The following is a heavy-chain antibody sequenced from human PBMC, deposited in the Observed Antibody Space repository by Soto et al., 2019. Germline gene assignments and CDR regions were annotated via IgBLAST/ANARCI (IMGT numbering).Heavy chain of an antibody. CDR3: GAYSYGRVDY. D-gene: IGHD5-18*01. V-gene: IGHV3-72*01. Sequence: EVQLVESGGGLVQPGGSLRLSCAASGFTFSDHYMDWVRQAPGKGLEWVGRIRNKANSYTTEHAASVKGRFTISRENSRNSVYLQMHTLKTDATSVYYSGAYSYGRVDYWGQGTLVTVSS. CDR2: IRNKANSYTT. CDR1: GFTFSDHY. J-gene: IGHJ4*02.